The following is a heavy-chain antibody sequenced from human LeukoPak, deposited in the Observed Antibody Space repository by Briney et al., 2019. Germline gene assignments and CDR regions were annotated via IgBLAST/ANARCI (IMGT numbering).Heavy chain of an antibody. J-gene: IGHJ4*02. CDR2: INSDGSST. V-gene: IGHV3-74*01. D-gene: IGHD3-22*01. CDR1: GFTFSSYW. CDR3: ARVLNYYDSTGYYFSY. Sequence: GGSLRLSCAASGFTFSSYWMHWVRQAPGKGLVWVSRINSDGSSTIYADSVKGRFTISRDNAKNTLYLQMNSLRAEDTAVYYCARVLNYYDSTGYYFSYWGQGTLVTVSS.